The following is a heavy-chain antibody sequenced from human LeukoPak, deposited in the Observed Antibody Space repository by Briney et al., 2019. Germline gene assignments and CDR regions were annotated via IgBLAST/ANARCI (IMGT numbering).Heavy chain of an antibody. CDR3: AKILWFGEYDAFDI. CDR2: ISYDGSNK. Sequence: GRSLRLSCAASGFTFSSYGMHWVRQAPGKGLEWVAVISYDGSNKYYADSVKGRFTISRDNSKNTLYLQMNSLRAEDTAVYYCAKILWFGEYDAFDIWAKGQWSPSLQ. V-gene: IGHV3-30*18. D-gene: IGHD3-10*01. J-gene: IGHJ3*02. CDR1: GFTFSSYG.